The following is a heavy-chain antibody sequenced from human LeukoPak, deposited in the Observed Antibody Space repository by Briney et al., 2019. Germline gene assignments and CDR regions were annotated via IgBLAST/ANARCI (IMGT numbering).Heavy chain of an antibody. CDR1: GYSFSNYW. V-gene: IGHV5-51*01. CDR3: ARQYRQSDNWFDS. D-gene: IGHD3-16*02. Sequence: GESLKISCKGSGYSFSNYWIGWVRQMPGKGLEWMGFIYPDDSDSRYSPSFQGQVTISADKSTNTAHLQWSSLKASDTAMYYCARQYRQSDNWFDSWGQGTLVTVSS. J-gene: IGHJ5*01. CDR2: IYPDDSDS.